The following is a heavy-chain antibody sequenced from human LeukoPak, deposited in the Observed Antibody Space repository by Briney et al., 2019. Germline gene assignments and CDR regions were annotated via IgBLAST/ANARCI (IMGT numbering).Heavy chain of an antibody. D-gene: IGHD5-18*01. Sequence: PGGSLRLSCAASGFTFSSYSMNWVRQAPGKGLEWVSSISSSSSYIYYADSVKGRFTISRDNAKNSLYLQMNSLRAEDTAVYYCARDQDTAMEPHFGYWGQGTLVTVSS. CDR2: ISSSSSYI. J-gene: IGHJ4*02. CDR1: GFTFSSYS. V-gene: IGHV3-21*01. CDR3: ARDQDTAMEPHFGY.